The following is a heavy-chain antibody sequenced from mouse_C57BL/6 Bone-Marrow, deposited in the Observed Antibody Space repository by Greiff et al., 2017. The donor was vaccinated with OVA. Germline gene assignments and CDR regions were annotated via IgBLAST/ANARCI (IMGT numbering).Heavy chain of an antibody. CDR1: GFTFSSYT. CDR2: ISGGGGNT. Sequence: DVMLVESGGGLVKPGGSLKLSCAASGFTFSSYTMSWVRQTPEKRLEWVATISGGGGNTYYPDSVKGRFTISRDNAKNTLYLQMSSLRSEDTALYYCARLGLRRAYYAMDYWGQGTSVTVSS. V-gene: IGHV5-9*01. J-gene: IGHJ4*01. CDR3: ARLGLRRAYYAMDY. D-gene: IGHD2-4*01.